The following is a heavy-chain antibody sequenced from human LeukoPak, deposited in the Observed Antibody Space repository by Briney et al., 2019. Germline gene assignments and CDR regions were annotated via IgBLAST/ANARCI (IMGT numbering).Heavy chain of an antibody. CDR2: ISYSGST. J-gene: IGHJ3*02. V-gene: IGHV4-59*01. CDR3: ARGFDGPNAFDI. CDR1: GGSFTPYY. D-gene: IGHD3-9*01. Sequence: SETLSLTCTVSGGSFTPYYWSWIRQPPGKGLEGIGHISYSGSTNYNPSLKSRVTVSIDTSKNQVSLKLSSMTAADTAVYYCARGFDGPNAFDIWGQGTMVTVSS.